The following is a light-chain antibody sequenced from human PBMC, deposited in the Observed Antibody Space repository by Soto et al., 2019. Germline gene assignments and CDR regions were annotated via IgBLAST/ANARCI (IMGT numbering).Light chain of an antibody. V-gene: IGKV3-15*01. CDR1: QSVSSN. CDR3: QQYSNWPLT. J-gene: IGKJ4*01. CDR2: GAS. Sequence: EIVMTQSPATLSVSPGDGATLSCRASQSVSSNLAWYQQKPGQAPRLLILGASTRATGIPARFSGSGSGPEFSLSISALQSEDFAIYYCQQYSNWPLTFGGGTKVGIK.